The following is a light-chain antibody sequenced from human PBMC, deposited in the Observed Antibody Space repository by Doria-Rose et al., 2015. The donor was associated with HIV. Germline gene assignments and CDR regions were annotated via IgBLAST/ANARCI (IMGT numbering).Light chain of an antibody. J-gene: IGKJ2*01. Sequence: MTQSPSSLSASTGDRVTITCRASQGISSYLAWYQQKPGKAPKLLIYAASTLQSGVPSRFSGSGSGTDFTLTISCLQSEDFAAYYCQQYYSYPRTFGQGTKLEIK. CDR2: AAS. V-gene: IGKV1-8*01. CDR1: QGISSY. CDR3: QQYYSYPRT.